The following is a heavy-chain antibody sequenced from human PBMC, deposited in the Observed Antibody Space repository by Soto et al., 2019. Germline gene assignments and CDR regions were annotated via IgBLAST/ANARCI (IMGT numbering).Heavy chain of an antibody. D-gene: IGHD6-13*01. Sequence: SETLSLTCAVYGGSFRGYYWSWIRQPPGKGLEWIGEINHSGSTNYNPSLKSRVTISVDTSKNQFSLKLSSVTAADTAVYYCARGGGSSWYWSYYYYYGMDVWGQGTTVTVSS. J-gene: IGHJ6*02. V-gene: IGHV4-34*01. CDR2: INHSGST. CDR3: ARGGGSSWYWSYYYYYGMDV. CDR1: GGSFRGYY.